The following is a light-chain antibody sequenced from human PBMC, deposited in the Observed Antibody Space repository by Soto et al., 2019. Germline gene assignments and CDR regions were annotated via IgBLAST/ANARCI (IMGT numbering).Light chain of an antibody. CDR3: QHYNSYSEA. CDR2: KPS. CDR1: QTISSW. Sequence: DIQMTQSPSTLSGSVGDRVTITCRASQTISSWLAWYQQKPGKAHKLLNYKPSTLKSRAPSRFSGSGSGTEFALPSCSLQPDDFATYYFQHYNSYSEAFGQGTKVELK. V-gene: IGKV1-5*03. J-gene: IGKJ1*01.